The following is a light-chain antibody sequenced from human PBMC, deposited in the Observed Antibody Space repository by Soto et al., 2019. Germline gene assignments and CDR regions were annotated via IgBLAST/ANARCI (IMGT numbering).Light chain of an antibody. V-gene: IGLV3-10*01. J-gene: IGLJ2*01. Sequence: SYELIQPPSVSVSPGQTARITCSGDALPKKYAYWYQQKSGQAPVLVIYEDSKRPSGIPERFSASTSGTMATLTISGAQVDDEADYYCSSTDNTGLIFGGGTKLTVL. CDR2: EDS. CDR3: SSTDNTGLI. CDR1: ALPKKY.